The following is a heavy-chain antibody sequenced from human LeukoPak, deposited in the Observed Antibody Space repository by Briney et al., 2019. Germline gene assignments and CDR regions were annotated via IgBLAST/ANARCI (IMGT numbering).Heavy chain of an antibody. CDR3: ARDKQQLVSQLGYYFDY. J-gene: IGHJ4*02. CDR1: GFTFSSYG. CDR2: IWYDGSNK. Sequence: SGGSLRLSCAASGFTFSSYGMHWVRQAPGKGLEWVAVIWYDGSNKYYADSVKGRFTISRDNSKNTLYLQMNSLRAEDTAVYYCARDKQQLVSQLGYYFDYWGQGTLVTVSS. V-gene: IGHV3-33*01. D-gene: IGHD6-13*01.